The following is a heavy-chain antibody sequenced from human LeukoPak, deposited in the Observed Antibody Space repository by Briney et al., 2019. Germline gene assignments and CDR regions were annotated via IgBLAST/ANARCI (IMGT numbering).Heavy chain of an antibody. Sequence: SETLSLTCTVSGGSISSYYWSWIRQPPGKGLEWIGYIYYSGSTNYNPSLKSRVTISVDTSKNQFSLKLSSVTAADTAVYYCAGVSRYGWGVDYWGQGTLVTVSS. CDR2: IYYSGST. D-gene: IGHD3-10*01. V-gene: IGHV4-59*01. CDR1: GGSISSYY. CDR3: AGVSRYGWGVDY. J-gene: IGHJ4*02.